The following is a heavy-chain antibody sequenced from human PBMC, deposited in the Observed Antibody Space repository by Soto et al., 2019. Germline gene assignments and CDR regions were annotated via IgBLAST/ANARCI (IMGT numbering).Heavy chain of an antibody. Sequence: GASVKVSCKASGYTFTSYGISWVRQAPGQGLEWMGWISAYNGNTNYAQKLQGRVTMTTDTSTSTAYMELRSLRSDDTAVYYCARAPGDYDFWSGDDYWGQGTLVTVSS. CDR3: ARAPGDYDFWSGDDY. J-gene: IGHJ4*02. V-gene: IGHV1-18*01. CDR2: ISAYNGNT. CDR1: GYTFTSYG. D-gene: IGHD3-3*01.